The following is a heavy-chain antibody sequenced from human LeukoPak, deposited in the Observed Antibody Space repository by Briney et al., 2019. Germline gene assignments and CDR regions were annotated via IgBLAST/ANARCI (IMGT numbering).Heavy chain of an antibody. V-gene: IGHV4-4*09. J-gene: IGHJ6*03. Sequence: PSETLSLTCTVSGGSISSYYWSWIRQPPGKGLEWIGYIYTSGSTNYNPSLKSRVTISVDTSKNQFSLKLSSVTAADTAVYYCARQREDYDFWSTAGYYYYYMTSGAKGPRSPSP. D-gene: IGHD3-3*01. CDR1: GGSISSYY. CDR2: IYTSGST. CDR3: ARQREDYDFWSTAGYYYYYMTS.